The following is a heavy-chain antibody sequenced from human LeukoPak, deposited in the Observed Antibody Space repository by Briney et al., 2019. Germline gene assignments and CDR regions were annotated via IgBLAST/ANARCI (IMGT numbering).Heavy chain of an antibody. CDR2: ISGSGANT. CDR3: AKEGAGYTNPYYFDY. CDR1: GFTFSTYA. V-gene: IGHV3-23*01. J-gene: IGHJ4*02. D-gene: IGHD3-16*02. Sequence: QPGGSLGLSCAASGFTFSTYAMSWVRQAPGKGLEWVSTISGSGANTYYADSVRGRFTISRDNSKNTLYLHMNSLRAEDTAVYYCAKEGAGYTNPYYFDYWGQGTLVTVSS.